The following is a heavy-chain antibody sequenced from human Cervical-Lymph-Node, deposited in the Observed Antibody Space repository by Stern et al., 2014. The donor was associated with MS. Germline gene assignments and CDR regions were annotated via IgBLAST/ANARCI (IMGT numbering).Heavy chain of an antibody. CDR3: AKDFTGEFDS. CDR1: EFSLSPYW. D-gene: IGHD7-27*01. J-gene: IGHJ4*02. V-gene: IGHV3-74*01. CDR2: INEDGTVI. Sequence: VQLVQSGGCLVQPGGSLRLSCAASEFSLSPYWMHWVREVPGKGLVWVSRINEDGTVINYADSVKGRFTISRDTAKNTLYLQMNSLRVEDTAVYYCAKDFTGEFDSWGQGTLVTVSS.